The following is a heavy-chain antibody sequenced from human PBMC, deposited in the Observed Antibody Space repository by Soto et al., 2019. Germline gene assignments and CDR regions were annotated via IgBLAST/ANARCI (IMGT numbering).Heavy chain of an antibody. CDR2: IYYSGST. V-gene: IGHV4-39*01. Sequence: QLQLQESGPGLVKPSETLSLTCTVSGGSISSSSYYWGWIRQPPGKGLEWIGSIYYSGSTYYNPSLKSRVTISVDTSTNQFSLKLGSVTAADTAVYYCARHYPFSGSYLGDWGQGTLVTVSS. J-gene: IGHJ4*02. CDR3: ARHYPFSGSYLGD. CDR1: GGSISSSSYY. D-gene: IGHD1-26*01.